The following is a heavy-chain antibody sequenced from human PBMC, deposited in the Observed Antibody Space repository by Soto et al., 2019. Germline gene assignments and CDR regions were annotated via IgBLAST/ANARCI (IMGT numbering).Heavy chain of an antibody. V-gene: IGHV3-30*18. CDR2: ISYDGSDK. D-gene: IGHD6-6*01. CDR3: AKDLGVSRSSGLDY. Sequence: GGSLRLSCAASAFTFSSYDMHWVRQAPGKGLEWVAVISYDGSDKYYADSVKGRFTISRDSSKNTLYLQMNSLRGEDTAVYYCAKDLGVSRSSGLDYWGQGTLVTVSS. J-gene: IGHJ4*02. CDR1: AFTFSSYD.